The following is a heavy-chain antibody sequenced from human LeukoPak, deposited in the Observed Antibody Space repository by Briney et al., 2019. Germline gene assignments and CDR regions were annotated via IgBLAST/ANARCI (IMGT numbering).Heavy chain of an antibody. Sequence: PGGSLRLSCAASGFTFSSHTMSWVRQAPGKGLEWVSSISSSTTYTYYADSVKGRFTISRDNAKNSLYLQMNSLRAEDTAVYYCARVYSNYNGWGQGTLVTVSS. J-gene: IGHJ4*02. CDR1: GFTFSSHT. CDR2: ISSSTTYT. CDR3: ARVYSNYNG. D-gene: IGHD6-13*01. V-gene: IGHV3-21*01.